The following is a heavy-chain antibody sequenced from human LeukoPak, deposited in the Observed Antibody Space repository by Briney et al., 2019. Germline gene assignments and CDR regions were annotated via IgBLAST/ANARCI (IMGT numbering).Heavy chain of an antibody. CDR3: ARGWAGLMAAAGTDYFDY. V-gene: IGHV1-18*01. D-gene: IGHD6-13*01. CDR1: GYTFTSYG. J-gene: IGHJ4*02. CDR2: ISAYNDNT. Sequence: GASVKVSCKASGYTFTSYGISWVRQAPGQGLEWMGWISAYNDNTNYAQKIQGRVTMTIDTSTSTAYMELRSLTSDDTAVYYCARGWAGLMAAAGTDYFDYWGQGTLVTVSS.